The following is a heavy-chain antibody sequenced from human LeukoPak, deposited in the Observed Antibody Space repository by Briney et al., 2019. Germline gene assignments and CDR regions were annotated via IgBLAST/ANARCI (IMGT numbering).Heavy chain of an antibody. Sequence: GGSLRLSCAASGFTFSLYGMHWVRQAPGKGLEWVAVISHGGSNQYYADSVKGRFTISRDNSMNTVSLQMDSLRVEDTGVYYCAKDAYDSSGYYVGVKYYFDYWGQGTLVTVSS. V-gene: IGHV3-30*18. J-gene: IGHJ4*02. CDR2: ISHGGSNQ. D-gene: IGHD3-22*01. CDR3: AKDAYDSSGYYVGVKYYFDY. CDR1: GFTFSLYG.